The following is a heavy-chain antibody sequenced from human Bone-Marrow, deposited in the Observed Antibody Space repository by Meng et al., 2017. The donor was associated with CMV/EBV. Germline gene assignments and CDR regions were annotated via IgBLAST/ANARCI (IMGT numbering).Heavy chain of an antibody. CDR2: INPSGGST. CDR1: GYTFTSYY. J-gene: IGHJ3*02. Sequence: ASVKVSCKASGYTFTSYYMHWVRQAPGQGLEWMGIINPSGGSTSYAQKFQGRVTMTRDTSTSTVYMELSSLRSEDTAVYYCAGWGEVAGPPLDAFDIWGQGTMVTVSS. D-gene: IGHD6-19*01. V-gene: IGHV1-46*01. CDR3: AGWGEVAGPPLDAFDI.